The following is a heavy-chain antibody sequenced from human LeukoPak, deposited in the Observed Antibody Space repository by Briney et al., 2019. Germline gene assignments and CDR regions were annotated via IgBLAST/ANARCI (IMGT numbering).Heavy chain of an antibody. CDR2: ISGYNGNT. V-gene: IGHV1-18*01. Sequence: ASVKVSCKASGYTFTNYGISWLRQAPGQGLEWMGWISGYNGNTNYAQKVQGRVTVTTDTSTNTAFLELRSLRFDDTAMYYCARADYYDSRGYTLLGDYWGQGTLVTVS. D-gene: IGHD3-22*01. CDR3: ARADYYDSRGYTLLGDY. CDR1: GYTFTNYG. J-gene: IGHJ4*02.